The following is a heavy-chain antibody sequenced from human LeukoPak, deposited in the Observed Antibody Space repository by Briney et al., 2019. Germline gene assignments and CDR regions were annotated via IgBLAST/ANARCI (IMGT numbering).Heavy chain of an antibody. D-gene: IGHD3-22*01. Sequence: SETLSLTCTVSGGSLSSYYWSWLRQPPGKGLEWIGYIYYSGSTNYNPSLKSRVTISVDTSKNQFSLKLSSVTAADTAVYYCAREDSSGYYAYWGQGTLVTVSS. CDR1: GGSLSSYY. J-gene: IGHJ4*02. CDR2: IYYSGST. V-gene: IGHV4-59*01. CDR3: AREDSSGYYAY.